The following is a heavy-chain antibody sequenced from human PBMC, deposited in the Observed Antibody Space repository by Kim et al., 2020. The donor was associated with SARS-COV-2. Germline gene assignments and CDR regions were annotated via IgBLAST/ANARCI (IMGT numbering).Heavy chain of an antibody. CDR3: AKVHSSSWQKPSYFDY. D-gene: IGHD6-13*01. CDR2: ISWNSGSI. J-gene: IGHJ4*02. CDR1: GFTFDDYA. Sequence: GGSLRLSCAASGFTFDDYAMHWVRQAPGKGLEWVSGISWNSGSIGYADSVKGRFTISRDNAKNSLYLQMNSLRAEDTALYYCAKVHSSSWQKPSYFDYWGQGTLVTVSS. V-gene: IGHV3-9*01.